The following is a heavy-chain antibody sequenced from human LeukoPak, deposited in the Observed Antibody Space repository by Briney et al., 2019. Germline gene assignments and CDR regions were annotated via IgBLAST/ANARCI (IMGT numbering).Heavy chain of an antibody. CDR2: IYYSGSA. V-gene: IGHV4-59*01. Sequence: ETLSLTCTVSGGSISDYSWSWIRQPPGKGLEWIGNIYYSGSANHNPSLKSRVTISRDTSKNQFSLKLTSVTTADTAVYYCARVPRRGYSYGYIDYWGQGTLVTVSS. CDR1: GGSISDYS. CDR3: ARVPRRGYSYGYIDY. D-gene: IGHD5-18*01. J-gene: IGHJ4*02.